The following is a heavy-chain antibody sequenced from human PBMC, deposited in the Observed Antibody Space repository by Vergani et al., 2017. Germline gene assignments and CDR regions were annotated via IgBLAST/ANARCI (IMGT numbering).Heavy chain of an antibody. CDR2: INPNSGGT. V-gene: IGHV1-2*04. CDR3: AIAESYYDSSGYYYNLKYYFDY. D-gene: IGHD3-22*01. CDR1: GYTFTGYY. Sequence: QVQLVQSGAEVKKPGASVKVSCKASGYTFTGYYMHWVRQAPGQGLEWMGWINPNSGGTNYAQKFQGWVTMTMDTSISTAYMELSRLRSEDTAVYYCAIAESYYDSSGYYYNLKYYFDYWGQGTLVTVSS. J-gene: IGHJ4*02.